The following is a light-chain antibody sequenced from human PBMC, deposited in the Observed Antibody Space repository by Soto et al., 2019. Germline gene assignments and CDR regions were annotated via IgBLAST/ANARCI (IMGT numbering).Light chain of an antibody. CDR1: QDISNF. V-gene: IGKV1-17*03. CDR3: LQHKSYPRT. Sequence: DIQMTQSPCDMSASVGDRVSITCRASQDISNFLVWFQQRPGKVPKRLMYSANRLESGVPSRFSGSGSGTEFTLTISSLQPEDFATYYCLQHKSYPRTFGQGTKVDIK. J-gene: IGKJ1*01. CDR2: SAN.